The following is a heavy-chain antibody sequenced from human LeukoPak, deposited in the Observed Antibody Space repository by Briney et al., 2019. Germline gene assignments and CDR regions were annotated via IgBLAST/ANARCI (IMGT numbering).Heavy chain of an antibody. V-gene: IGHV1-24*01. CDR2: FDPEDGET. CDR1: GYTLTELS. J-gene: IGHJ4*02. CDR3: ATALLYYGSGRNFDY. D-gene: IGHD3-10*01. Sequence: ASVKVSCKVSGYTLTELSMHWVRQAPGKGLEWMGGFDPEDGETIHAQKFQGRVTMTEDTSTDTAYMELSSLRSEDTAVYYCATALLYYGSGRNFDYWGQGTLVTVSS.